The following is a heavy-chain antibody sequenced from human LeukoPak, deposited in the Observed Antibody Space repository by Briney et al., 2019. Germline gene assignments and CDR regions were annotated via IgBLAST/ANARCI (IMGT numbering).Heavy chain of an antibody. CDR2: IYHSGST. Sequence: SETLSLTCTVSGYSISSGYYWGWIRRPPGKGLEWIGSIYHSGSTYYNPSLKSRVTISVDTSKNQFSLKLSSVTAADTAVYYCARYYDFWSGYQNWFDPWGQGTLVTVSS. CDR3: ARYYDFWSGYQNWFDP. CDR1: GYSISSGYY. D-gene: IGHD3-3*01. V-gene: IGHV4-38-2*02. J-gene: IGHJ5*02.